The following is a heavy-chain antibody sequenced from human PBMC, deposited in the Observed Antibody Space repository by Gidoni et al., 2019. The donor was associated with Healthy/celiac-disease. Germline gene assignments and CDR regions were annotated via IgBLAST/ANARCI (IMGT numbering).Heavy chain of an antibody. CDR3: AREAAGTSVGGLDY. CDR1: GFTFSSYA. J-gene: IGHJ4*02. Sequence: QVQLVESGGGVVQPGRSLRLSCAASGFTFSSYAMHWVRQAPGKGLEWVAVISYDGRNKYYADSVKGRFTISRDNSKNTLYLQMNSLRAEDTAVYYCAREAAGTSVGGLDYWGQGTLVTVSS. CDR2: ISYDGRNK. D-gene: IGHD6-13*01. V-gene: IGHV3-30*04.